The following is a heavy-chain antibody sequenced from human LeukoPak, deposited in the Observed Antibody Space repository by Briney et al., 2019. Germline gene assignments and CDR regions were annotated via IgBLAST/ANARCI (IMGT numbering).Heavy chain of an antibody. J-gene: IGHJ3*02. CDR2: IYYSGST. CDR1: GGSISSYY. Sequence: SETLSLTCTVSGGSISSYYWSWIRQPPGKGLEWIGYIYYSGSTNYNPSLKSRVTISVDTSKNQFSLKLSSVTAADTAVYYCARGYYDSSGLGAFDIWGQGTMVTVSS. CDR3: ARGYYDSSGLGAFDI. V-gene: IGHV4-59*01. D-gene: IGHD3-22*01.